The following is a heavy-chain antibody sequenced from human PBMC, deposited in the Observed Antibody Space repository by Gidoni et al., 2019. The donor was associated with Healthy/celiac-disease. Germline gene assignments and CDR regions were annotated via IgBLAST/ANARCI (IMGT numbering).Heavy chain of an antibody. CDR2: IWYDGSNK. D-gene: IGHD4-17*01. Sequence: QVQLVESGGGVVQPGRSLRLPCAASGFTFSSYGMHWVRQAPGKGLEWVAVIWYDGSNKYYADSVKGRFTISRDNSKNTLYLQMNSLRAEDTAVYYCAREQKPYGDSPVDYWGQGTLVTVSS. V-gene: IGHV3-33*01. CDR1: GFTFSSYG. CDR3: AREQKPYGDSPVDY. J-gene: IGHJ4*02.